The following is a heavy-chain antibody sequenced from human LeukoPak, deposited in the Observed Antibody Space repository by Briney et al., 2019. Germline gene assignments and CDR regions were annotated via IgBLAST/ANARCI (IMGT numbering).Heavy chain of an antibody. V-gene: IGHV4-34*01. CDR2: INHSGST. CDR3: ARGGGGWLRAHRAFDY. J-gene: IGHJ4*02. CDR1: GVTFSGYY. Sequence: SETLSLTCAVYGVTFSGYYWSWIRQPPGKGLEWIGEINHSGSTNYSTSLRGRVPISVDTSKNQFSLKLGSVTAADTAVYYGARGGGGWLRAHRAFDYWGQGTLVTVSS. D-gene: IGHD5-12*01.